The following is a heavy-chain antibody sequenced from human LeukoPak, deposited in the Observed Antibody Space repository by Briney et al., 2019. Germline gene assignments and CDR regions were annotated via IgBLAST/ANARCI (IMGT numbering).Heavy chain of an antibody. CDR3: ARHGYCGSSNCYVVFDY. D-gene: IGHD2-2*03. CDR2: IFYSGKT. V-gene: IGHV4-39*01. Sequence: SETLSLTCTVSGGSISSSSHYWGWIRQPAGKGLEWIGTIFYSGKTYYNPTLKSRVTISVDTSKNQFSLKLSSVTAADTAVYFCARHGYCGSSNCYVVFDYWGQGTLVTVSS. CDR1: GGSISSSSHY. J-gene: IGHJ4*02.